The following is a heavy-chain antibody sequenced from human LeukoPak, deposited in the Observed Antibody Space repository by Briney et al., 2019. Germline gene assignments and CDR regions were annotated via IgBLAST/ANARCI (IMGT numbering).Heavy chain of an antibody. V-gene: IGHV3-48*03. CDR3: ARRYCSSTSCTLDY. J-gene: IGHJ4*02. D-gene: IGHD2-2*01. CDR2: IGSSGSTM. Sequence: GGSLRLSCAASGFTFNSYEMNWVRQAPGKGLEWVSYIGSSGSTMYYADSVRGRLTISRENAKNLLYLEVNSLRAEDTAVYYCARRYCSSTSCTLDYWGQGTLVIVSS. CDR1: GFTFNSYE.